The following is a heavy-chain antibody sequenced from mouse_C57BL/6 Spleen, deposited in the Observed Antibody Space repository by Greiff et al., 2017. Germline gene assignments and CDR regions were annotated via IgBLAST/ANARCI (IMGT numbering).Heavy chain of an antibody. CDR2: ISSGSSTI. V-gene: IGHV5-17*01. CDR3: DRRFYGSSPRDYFDY. J-gene: IGHJ2*01. Sequence: EVHLVESGGGLVQPGGSLKLSCAASGFTFSDYGMHWVRQAPEKGLEWVAYISSGSSTIYYADTVKGRFTISRDNAKNTLFLQMTSLRSEDTAMYYCDRRFYGSSPRDYFDYWGQGTTLTVSS. D-gene: IGHD1-1*01. CDR1: GFTFSDYG.